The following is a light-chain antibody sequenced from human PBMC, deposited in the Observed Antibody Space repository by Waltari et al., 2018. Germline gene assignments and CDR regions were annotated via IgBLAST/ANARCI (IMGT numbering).Light chain of an antibody. Sequence: DIVMTQSPLSLPVTPGEPASISCSSSQSLLNSNGYNSLDWYLQKPGQSPQPLIYLGSNRASGVPDRFSGSGSGTDFILKISRVEAEDVGVYYCMQALQTPLTFGGGTKVEIK. CDR1: QSLLNSNGYNS. CDR2: LGS. J-gene: IGKJ4*01. CDR3: MQALQTPLT. V-gene: IGKV2-28*01.